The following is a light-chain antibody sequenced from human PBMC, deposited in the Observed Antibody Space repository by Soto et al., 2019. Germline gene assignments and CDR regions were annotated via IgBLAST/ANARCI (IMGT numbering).Light chain of an antibody. V-gene: IGLV2-14*01. J-gene: IGLJ1*01. Sequence: QSALTQPASVSGSPGQSITISCTGTSSDVGGYNYVSWYQQHPGKAPKLMIYDVSNRPSGVSIRFSGSKSGNTASLTISGLLAEDEADYYCSSYTSSRTPNVFGTGTKVTVL. CDR1: SSDVGGYNY. CDR3: SSYTSSRTPNV. CDR2: DVS.